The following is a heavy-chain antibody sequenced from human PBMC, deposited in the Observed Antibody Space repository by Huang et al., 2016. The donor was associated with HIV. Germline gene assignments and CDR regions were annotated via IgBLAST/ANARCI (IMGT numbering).Heavy chain of an antibody. V-gene: IGHV3-9*01. CDR3: AKDVGSGYDLGYYYGMDV. D-gene: IGHD5-12*01. CDR1: GFIFDDYA. CDR2: SRWNSGSR. Sequence: EVQLVESGGGLVQPGRSLRLSCAASGFIFDDYAMHWVRQDAGKGLEWVSGSRWNSGSRGYADSVKGRFTISRDNAKNSLYLQMNSLRAEDTALYYCAKDVGSGYDLGYYYGMDVWGQGTTVTVSS. J-gene: IGHJ6*02.